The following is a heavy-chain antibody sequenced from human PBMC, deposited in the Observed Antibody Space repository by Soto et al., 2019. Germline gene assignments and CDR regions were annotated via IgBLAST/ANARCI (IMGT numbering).Heavy chain of an antibody. D-gene: IGHD1-26*01. J-gene: IGHJ5*02. CDR1: GFTFSSDA. V-gene: IGHV3-23*01. Sequence: EVQLLESGGGLVQPGGSLRLSCAASGFTFSSDAXXXXXXAPGKGLEWVSDISGXXXXXYXXDSVKGRFTISRDNXXXXXXXXXXXXXXXXXXXXXXXXXXXXXGGGWFDPWGQGTLVTVSS. CDR2: ISGXXXXX. CDR3: XXXXXXXGGGWFDP.